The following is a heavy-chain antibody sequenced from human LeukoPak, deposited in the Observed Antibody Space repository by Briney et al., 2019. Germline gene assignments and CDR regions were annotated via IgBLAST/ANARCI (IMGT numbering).Heavy chain of an antibody. V-gene: IGHV4-59*11. D-gene: IGHD2-2*01. CDR2: IYYTGTT. J-gene: IGHJ4*02. Sequence: SETLSLTCTVGGGSLSGHYWGWIRQPPGKGLELVGHIYYTGTTFYNPSLNSRITITLDTSGNQFSLRLTSVIAADTAVYYCARFSWGCSTASCYLTNWGQGTLVTVSS. CDR1: GGSLSGHY. CDR3: ARFSWGCSTASCYLTN.